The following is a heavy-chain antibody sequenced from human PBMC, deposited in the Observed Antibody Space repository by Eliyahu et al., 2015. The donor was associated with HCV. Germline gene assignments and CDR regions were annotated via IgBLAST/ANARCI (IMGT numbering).Heavy chain of an antibody. CDR2: IGTAGDT. CDR3: ARGTPGGAFDI. Sequence: EVQLVESGGGLVQPGGSLRLSCAASGFTFSSYDMHWVRQATGKGLEWVSAIGTAGDTYYPGSVKGRFTISRENAKNSLYLQMNSLRAGDTAVYYCARGTPGGAFDIWGQGTMVTVSS. V-gene: IGHV3-13*01. J-gene: IGHJ3*02. CDR1: GFTFSSYD. D-gene: IGHD4-23*01.